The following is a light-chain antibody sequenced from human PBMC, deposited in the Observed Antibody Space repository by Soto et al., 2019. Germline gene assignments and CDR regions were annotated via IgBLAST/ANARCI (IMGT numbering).Light chain of an antibody. J-gene: IGKJ1*01. CDR3: QQYNTWST. CDR1: QSLNSN. Sequence: TQSPVILSVYPGERATVSCRASQSLNSNLAWYQQKPGQAPRLLTIGASERVTTIPARFSGSGSGTEFTLSISSLQSDDFAVYYCQQYNTWSTFGQGS. V-gene: IGKV3-15*01. CDR2: GAS.